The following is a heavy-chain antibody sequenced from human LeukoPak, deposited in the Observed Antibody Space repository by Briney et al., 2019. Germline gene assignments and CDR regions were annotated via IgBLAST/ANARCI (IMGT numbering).Heavy chain of an antibody. V-gene: IGHV1-18*01. D-gene: IGHD2-15*01. J-gene: IGHJ4*02. Sequence: ASVKVSCKASGYTFTSYGISWVRQAPGQGLEWMGWISAYNGNTNYAQKLQGRVTMTTDTSTSTAYMELSSLRSEDTAVYYCAREGLHARTIRYCSGGSCHPLGYWGQGTLVTVSS. CDR3: AREGLHARTIRYCSGGSCHPLGY. CDR2: ISAYNGNT. CDR1: GYTFTSYG.